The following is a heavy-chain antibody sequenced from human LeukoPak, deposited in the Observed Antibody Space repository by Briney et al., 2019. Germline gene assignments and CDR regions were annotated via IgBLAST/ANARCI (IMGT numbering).Heavy chain of an antibody. CDR3: NRWHIGGVSYSNV. CDR2: ISGSGTTT. Sequence: PGGSLRLSCAASGFTFSSFPMNWVRQAPGKGPEWVSYISGSGTTTFYPDSVKGRFTISRDNAKNSLYLELNSLRAEDTAVYYCNRWHIGGVSYSNVWGQGTLVTVSS. D-gene: IGHD2-21*01. CDR1: GFTFSSFP. V-gene: IGHV3-48*03. J-gene: IGHJ1*01.